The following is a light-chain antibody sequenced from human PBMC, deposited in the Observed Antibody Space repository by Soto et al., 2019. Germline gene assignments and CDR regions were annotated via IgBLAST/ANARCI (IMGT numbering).Light chain of an antibody. CDR2: AAS. J-gene: IGKJ1*01. CDR3: QQSYSTLST. CDR1: QSISSY. Sequence: DIQMTQSPSSLSASVGDRVTITCRASQSISSYLNWYQQKPGKAPKLLIYAASSLQSGVPSRSSGSGSGTDFTLTISSLQPEDFATYYCQQSYSTLSTFGQGTKVEIK. V-gene: IGKV1-39*01.